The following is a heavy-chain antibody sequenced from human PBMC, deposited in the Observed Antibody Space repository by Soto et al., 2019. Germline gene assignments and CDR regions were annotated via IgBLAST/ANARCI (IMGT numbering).Heavy chain of an antibody. J-gene: IGHJ5*02. CDR2: IYWDDDK. D-gene: IGHD2-2*02. Sequence: QITLKESGPTLVKPTQTLTLTCTFSGFSLSTSGVGVGWIRQPPGKALEWLALIYWDDDKRYSPSLKSRLTITKDTSKTQVVLTMSNMDPVDTATYYCANGYIRPYGPNWFDPWGQGTLVTVSS. CDR3: ANGYIRPYGPNWFDP. CDR1: GFSLSTSGVG. V-gene: IGHV2-5*02.